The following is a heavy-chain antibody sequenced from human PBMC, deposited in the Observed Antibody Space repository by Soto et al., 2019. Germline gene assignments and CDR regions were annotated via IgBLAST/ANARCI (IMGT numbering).Heavy chain of an antibody. V-gene: IGHV3-11*01. CDR2: ISSSGSTI. J-gene: IGHJ6*02. D-gene: IGHD3-10*01. Sequence: GGSLRLSCAASGFTFSDYYMSWIRQAPGKGLEWVSYISSSGSTIYYADSVKGRFTISRDNAKNSLYLQMNSLRAEDTAVYYCARSSTSGAYWALELFGDYYYYGMDVWRQGTTVTVSS. CDR1: GFTFSDYY. CDR3: ARSSTSGAYWALELFGDYYYYGMDV.